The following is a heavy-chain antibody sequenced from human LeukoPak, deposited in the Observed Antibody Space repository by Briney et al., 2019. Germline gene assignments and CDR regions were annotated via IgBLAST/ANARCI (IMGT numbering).Heavy chain of an antibody. J-gene: IGHJ4*02. CDR2: IYYNGNT. CDR3: ASLDY. CDR1: DGSINSYY. Sequence: TSETLSLTCTVSDGSINSYYWSWIRQPTGKGLEWIGYIYYNGNTNYNPSLKRRVTMSVDTSRNQFSLKLTSVTAADTAVYYCASLDYWGQGTLVTVSS. V-gene: IGHV4-59*01.